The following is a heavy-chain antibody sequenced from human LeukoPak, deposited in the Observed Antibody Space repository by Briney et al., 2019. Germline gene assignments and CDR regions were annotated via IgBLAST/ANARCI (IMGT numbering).Heavy chain of an antibody. Sequence: PSETLSLTCTVSGGSISGSSYFWGWIRQPPGKGLEWIGSIYYSGSTYYNPSLKSRVTISVDMSKNQFSLKLNSVTAADTAVYYSGRQAAAGAGGDYWDQGTLVTVSS. J-gene: IGHJ4*02. V-gene: IGHV4-39*01. D-gene: IGHD6-13*01. CDR1: GGSISGSSYF. CDR3: GRQAAAGAGGDY. CDR2: IYYSGST.